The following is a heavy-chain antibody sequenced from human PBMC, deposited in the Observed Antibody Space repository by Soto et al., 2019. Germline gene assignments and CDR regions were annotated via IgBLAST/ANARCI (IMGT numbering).Heavy chain of an antibody. Sequence: GGSLRLSCVASGFTFSNYGMHWVRQAPGKGLEWVALIWYDGSNKYYVDSVKGRFTISRDNSKNTLYLQMNSLRVEDTAVYYCASQRGYCSSSVCYAASQRDFDYWGQGTVVTVSS. CDR1: GFTFSNYG. V-gene: IGHV3-33*01. CDR2: IWYDGSNK. J-gene: IGHJ4*02. D-gene: IGHD2-2*01. CDR3: ASQRGYCSSSVCYAASQRDFDY.